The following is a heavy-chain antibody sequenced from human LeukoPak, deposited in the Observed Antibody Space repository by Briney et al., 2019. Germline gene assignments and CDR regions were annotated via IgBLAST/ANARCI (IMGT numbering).Heavy chain of an antibody. CDR2: VYYSGST. V-gene: IGHV4-59*01. Sequence: SETLSLTCTVSGGSISGYYGSWIRQPPGKGLEWIGYVYYSGSTNYNPSLKSRVTISVDTSKNQLSLKLSSVTAADTAVYYCARVSGGYDYYYYYGMDVWGQGTTVTVSS. CDR3: ARVSGGYDYYYYYGMDV. CDR1: GGSISGYY. D-gene: IGHD5-12*01. J-gene: IGHJ6*02.